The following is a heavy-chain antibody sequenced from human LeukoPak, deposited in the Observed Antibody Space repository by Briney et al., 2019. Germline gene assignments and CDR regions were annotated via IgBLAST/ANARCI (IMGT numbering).Heavy chain of an antibody. D-gene: IGHD2-21*02. CDR2: ISYDGSNK. J-gene: IGHJ4*02. CDR1: GFTFSSYG. CDR3: ARTSVDCLDC. Sequence: GGSLRLSCAASGFTFSSYGMHWVRQAPGKGLEWVAVISYDGSNKYYADSVKGRFTISRDNIRNSLYLQMNSLRAEDTAVYYCARTSVDCLDCWGQGTLVTVSS. V-gene: IGHV3-30*03.